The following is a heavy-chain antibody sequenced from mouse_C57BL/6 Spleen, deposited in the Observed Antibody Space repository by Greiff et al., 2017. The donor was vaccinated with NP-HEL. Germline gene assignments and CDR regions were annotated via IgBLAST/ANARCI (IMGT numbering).Heavy chain of an antibody. J-gene: IGHJ4*01. CDR3: ARSRTGAAMDY. CDR2: INPSSGYT. CDR1: GYTFTSYT. Sequence: VQLQQSGAELARPGASVKMSCKASGYTFTSYTMHWVKQRPGQGLEWIGYINPSSGYTKYNQKFKDKATLTADKSSSTAYMQLSSLTSEDSAVYYCARSRTGAAMDYWGQGTSVTVSS. V-gene: IGHV1-4*01.